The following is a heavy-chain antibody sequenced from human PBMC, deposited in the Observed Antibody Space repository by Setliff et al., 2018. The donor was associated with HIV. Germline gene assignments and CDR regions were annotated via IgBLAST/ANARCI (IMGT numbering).Heavy chain of an antibody. J-gene: IGHJ4*02. CDR3: TRVTDRHTLTNFAY. V-gene: IGHV3-49*04. Sequence: GGSLRLSCTGFGFTFGDYGLSWVRQAPGKGLGWVGSIRSKSYGGTVQHAASVRGRVTISRDDSRSIAYLDMTSLKTDDTAVYYCTRVTDRHTLTNFAYWGQGALVTVSS. CDR1: GFTFGDYG. D-gene: IGHD4-4*01. CDR2: IRSKSYGGTV.